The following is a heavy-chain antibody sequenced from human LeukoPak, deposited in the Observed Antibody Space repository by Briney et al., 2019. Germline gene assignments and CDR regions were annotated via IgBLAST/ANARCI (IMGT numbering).Heavy chain of an antibody. CDR3: ARIDGYNAPLDY. CDR1: GYTFTGYY. J-gene: IGHJ4*02. Sequence: GASVKVSCKASGYTFTGYYMHWVRQAPGQGPEWMGRINPNSGGTNYAQKFQGRVTMTRDTSISTAYMELSRLRSDDTAVYYCARIDGYNAPLDYWGQGTLVTVSS. D-gene: IGHD5-24*01. CDR2: INPNSGGT. V-gene: IGHV1-2*06.